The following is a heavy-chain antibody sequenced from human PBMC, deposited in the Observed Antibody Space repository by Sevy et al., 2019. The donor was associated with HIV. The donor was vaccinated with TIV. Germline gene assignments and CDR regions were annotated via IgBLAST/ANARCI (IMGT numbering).Heavy chain of an antibody. CDR2: ISTSSSTTTI. CDR1: GFTFNDYN. J-gene: IGHJ5*02. V-gene: IGHV3-11*01. CDR3: ARAAGWFDA. Sequence: GESLKISCAASGFTFNDYNLSLIRQAPVKGLEWVSYISTSSSTTTIYYADSVKGRFTISRDNAKNSIYLQMNSLRVDDTAVYYCARAAGWFDAWGQGTLVTVSS.